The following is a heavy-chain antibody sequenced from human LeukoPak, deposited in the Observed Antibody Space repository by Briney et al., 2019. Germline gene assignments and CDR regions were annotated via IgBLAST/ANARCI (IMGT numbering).Heavy chain of an antibody. CDR1: GYSISSGYY. Sequence: SETLSLTCAVSGYSISSGYYWGWIRQPPGKGLEWIGSIYHSGSTYYNPSLKSRVTISVDTSKNQFSLKLSSVTAADTAVYYCARGAGWYLIWGQGTLVTVSS. CDR2: IYHSGST. V-gene: IGHV4-38-2*01. J-gene: IGHJ4*02. D-gene: IGHD6-19*01. CDR3: ARGAGWYLI.